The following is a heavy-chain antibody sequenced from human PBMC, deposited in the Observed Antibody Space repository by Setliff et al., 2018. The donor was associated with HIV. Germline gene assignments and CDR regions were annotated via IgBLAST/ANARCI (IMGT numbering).Heavy chain of an antibody. V-gene: IGHV4-61*02. CDR3: ARSWGLRSVDWLPYHYYFDY. J-gene: IGHJ4*02. CDR1: GGSISSGNYY. CDR2: IYTSGST. Sequence: LSLTCTVSGGSISSGNYYWSWIRQPAGKGLEWIGRIYTSGSTNYNPSLKSRVTISVDTSKNQFSRKLYAVTAEDTAVYYCARSWGLRSVDWLPYHYYFDYWGQGNLVTVSS. D-gene: IGHD3-9*01.